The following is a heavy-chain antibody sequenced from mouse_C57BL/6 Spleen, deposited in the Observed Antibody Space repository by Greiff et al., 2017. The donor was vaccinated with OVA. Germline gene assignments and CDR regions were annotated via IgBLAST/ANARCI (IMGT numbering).Heavy chain of an antibody. CDR3: ARRDYYSNYVNYAMDY. CDR2: IYPRSGNT. D-gene: IGHD2-5*01. CDR1: GYTFTSYG. Sequence: QVQLQQSGAELARPGASVKLSCKASGYTFTSYGISWVKQRTGQGLEWIGEIYPRSGNTYYNEKFKGKATLTADKSSSTAYMELRSLTSEDSAVYFCARRDYYSNYVNYAMDYWGQGTSVTVSS. V-gene: IGHV1-81*01. J-gene: IGHJ4*01.